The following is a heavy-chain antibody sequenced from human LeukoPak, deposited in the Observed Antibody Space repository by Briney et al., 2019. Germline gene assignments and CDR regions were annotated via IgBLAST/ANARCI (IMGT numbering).Heavy chain of an antibody. V-gene: IGHV1-69*13. CDR1: GGTFSSYA. Sequence: SVKVSCKASGGTFSSYAISWVRQAPGQGLEWMGGIIPFFGTANYAQKFQGRVTITADESTSTAYMELSSLRSEDTAVYYCARGALGYCSSTSCVAIDYWGQGTLVTVSS. CDR2: IIPFFGTA. J-gene: IGHJ4*02. CDR3: ARGALGYCSSTSCVAIDY. D-gene: IGHD2-2*01.